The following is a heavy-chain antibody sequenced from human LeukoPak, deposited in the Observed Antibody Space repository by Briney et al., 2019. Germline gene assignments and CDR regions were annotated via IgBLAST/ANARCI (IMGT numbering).Heavy chain of an antibody. CDR1: GGSIGNGDYS. CDR3: ARGLSGYSSASFDY. J-gene: IGHJ4*02. Sequence: NPSETLSLTCTVSGGSIGNGDYSWTWIRQHPGKGLEWIGYIYYSGSTHYNPSLKSRATISVDTSKNQFSLKLTSVTAADTAVYYCARGLSGYSSASFDYWGQGTLVTVSS. V-gene: IGHV4-31*03. D-gene: IGHD5-18*01. CDR2: IYYSGST.